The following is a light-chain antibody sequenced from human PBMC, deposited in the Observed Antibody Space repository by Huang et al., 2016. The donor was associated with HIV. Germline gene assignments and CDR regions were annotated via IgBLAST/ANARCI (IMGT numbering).Light chain of an antibody. J-gene: IGKJ4*01. V-gene: IGKV3-11*01. CDR1: QSVNNY. CDR2: DAS. CDR3: QQRSTWPHS. Sequence: IVLTQSPATLSMSPGERATLACRASQSVNNYLAWYQQKPGQAPRPLIYDASNRASGIPARFSGSGSGTDFTLTISSLEPEDFAVYYCQQRSTWPHSFGGGTKVEIK.